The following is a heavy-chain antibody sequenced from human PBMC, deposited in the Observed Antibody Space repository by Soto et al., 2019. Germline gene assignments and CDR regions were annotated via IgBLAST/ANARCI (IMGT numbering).Heavy chain of an antibody. D-gene: IGHD3-3*01. CDR1: GYTFTSYG. Sequence: ASVKVSCKASGYTFTSYGISWVRQAPGQGLEWMGWVSAYNGNTNYAQKLQGRVTMTTDTSTSTAYMELRSLRSDDTAVYYCARAATYYDFWSGYSNYFDYWGQGTLVTVSS. CDR2: VSAYNGNT. CDR3: ARAATYYDFWSGYSNYFDY. V-gene: IGHV1-18*01. J-gene: IGHJ4*02.